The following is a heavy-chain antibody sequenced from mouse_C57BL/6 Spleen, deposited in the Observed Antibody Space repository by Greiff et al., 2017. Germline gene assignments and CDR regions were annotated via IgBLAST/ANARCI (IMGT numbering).Heavy chain of an antibody. CDR1: GFSLTSYG. V-gene: IGHV2-2*01. D-gene: IGHD1-1*01. CDR2: IWSGGST. J-gene: IGHJ4*01. Sequence: QVHVKQSGPGLVQPSQSLSITCTVSGFSLTSYGVHWVRQSPGKGLEWLGVIWSGGSTDYNAAFISRLSISKDNSKSQVFFKMNSLQADDTAIYYCARNYYGSSYNHYYAMDYWGQGTSVTVSS. CDR3: ARNYYGSSYNHYYAMDY.